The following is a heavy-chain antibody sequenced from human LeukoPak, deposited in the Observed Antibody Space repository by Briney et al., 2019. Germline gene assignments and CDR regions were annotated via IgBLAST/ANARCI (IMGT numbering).Heavy chain of an antibody. CDR2: IIPIFGTA. CDR1: GGTFSSYA. D-gene: IGHD5-18*01. Sequence: ASVKVSCKASGGTFSSYAISWVRQAPGQGLEWMGGIIPIFGTANYAQKFLGRVTITADESTSTAYMELSSLRSEDTAVYYCARVRAAAMVYGWFDPWGQGTLVTVSS. J-gene: IGHJ5*02. CDR3: ARVRAAAMVYGWFDP. V-gene: IGHV1-69*13.